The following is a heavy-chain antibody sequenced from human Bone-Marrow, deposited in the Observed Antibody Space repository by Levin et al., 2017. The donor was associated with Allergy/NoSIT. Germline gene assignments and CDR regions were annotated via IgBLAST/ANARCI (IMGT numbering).Heavy chain of an antibody. CDR1: GFTFSDYY. V-gene: IGHV3-11*05. D-gene: IGHD6-19*01. CDR2: ISSGST. J-gene: IGHJ4*02. Sequence: LSLTCAASGFTFSDYYMSWIRQTPGKGLEWVSYISSGSTYYIDSVKGRFTISRDNAENSLFLQMNSLRAEDTAVYFCARASTVAGPADYWGQGTLVTVSS. CDR3: ARASTVAGPADY.